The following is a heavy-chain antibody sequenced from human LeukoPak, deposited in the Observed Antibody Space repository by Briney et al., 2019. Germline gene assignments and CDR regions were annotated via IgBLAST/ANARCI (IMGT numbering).Heavy chain of an antibody. V-gene: IGHV3-21*01. Sequence: GGSLRLSCAASGFTFSSYSMNWVRQAPGKGLEWVSSISSSSRYIYYADSVKGRFTISRDNAKNSLYLQMNSLRAENTAVYYCARDTGDSRTVAAYYFDYWGQGTLVTVSS. D-gene: IGHD2-21*02. J-gene: IGHJ4*02. CDR1: GFTFSSYS. CDR3: ARDTGDSRTVAAYYFDY. CDR2: ISSSSRYI.